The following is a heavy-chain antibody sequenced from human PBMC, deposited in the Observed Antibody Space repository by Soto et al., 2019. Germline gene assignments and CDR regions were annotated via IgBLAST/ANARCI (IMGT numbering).Heavy chain of an antibody. J-gene: IGHJ3*02. CDR1: GFTFSSYD. CDR3: ARGRGSSWYGGAFDI. Sequence: GGSLRLSCAASGFTFSSYDMHWVRQATGKGLEWVSAIGTAGDTYYPGSVKGRFTISRENAKNSLYLQMNSLRAGDTAVDYCARGRGSSWYGGAFDIWGQGTMVTVSS. D-gene: IGHD6-13*01. CDR2: IGTAGDT. V-gene: IGHV3-13*01.